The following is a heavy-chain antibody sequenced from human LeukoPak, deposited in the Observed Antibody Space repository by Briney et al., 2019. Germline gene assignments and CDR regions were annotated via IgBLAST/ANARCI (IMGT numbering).Heavy chain of an antibody. J-gene: IGHJ1*01. CDR2: IYYSGST. Sequence: SETLSLTCAVYGGSFSGYYWSWIRQPPGKGLEWIGYIYYSGSTYYNPSLKSRVTISVDTSKNQFSLKLSSVTAADTAVYYCASTDSSGWYLQYFQHWGQGTLVTVSS. CDR3: ASTDSSGWYLQYFQH. V-gene: IGHV4-34*01. CDR1: GGSFSGYY. D-gene: IGHD6-19*01.